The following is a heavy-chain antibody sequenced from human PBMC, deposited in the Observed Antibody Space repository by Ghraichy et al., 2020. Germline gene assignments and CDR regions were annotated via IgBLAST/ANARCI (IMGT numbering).Heavy chain of an antibody. CDR3: AKGRPRIAAAGPFDY. CDR1: GFTFDDYA. V-gene: IGHV3-9*01. Sequence: GGSLRLSCAASGFTFDDYAMHWVRQAPGKGLEWVSGISWNSGSIGYADSVKGRFTISRDNAKNSLYPQMNSLRAEDTALYYCAKGRPRIAAAGPFDYWGQGTLVTVSS. J-gene: IGHJ4*02. D-gene: IGHD6-13*01. CDR2: ISWNSGSI.